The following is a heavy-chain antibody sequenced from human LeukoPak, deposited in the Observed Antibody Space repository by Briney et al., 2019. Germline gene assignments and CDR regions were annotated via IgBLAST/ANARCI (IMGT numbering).Heavy chain of an antibody. CDR1: GGTFSSYA. Sequence: GASVKVSCKASGGTFSSYAISWVRQAPGQGLEWMGGIIPIFGTANYAQKFQGRVTITADESTSTAYMELSSLRSEDTAVYYCAREVVVGGGNWFDPWGQGTLVTVSS. CDR2: IIPIFGTA. V-gene: IGHV1-69*13. CDR3: AREVVVGGGNWFDP. J-gene: IGHJ5*02. D-gene: IGHD2-2*01.